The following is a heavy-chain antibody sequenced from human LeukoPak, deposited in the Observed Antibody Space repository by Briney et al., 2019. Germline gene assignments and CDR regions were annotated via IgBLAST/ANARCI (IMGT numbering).Heavy chain of an antibody. V-gene: IGHV3-30-3*01. CDR3: ARDHRDTYYYDSSGYYGSY. CDR2: ISYDGSNK. J-gene: IGHJ4*02. CDR1: GFTFSSYA. D-gene: IGHD3-22*01. Sequence: GGSLRLSCAASGFTFSSYAMHWVRQAPGMGLEWVAVISYDGSNKYYADSVKGRFTISRGNSKNTLYLQMNSLRAEDTAVYYCARDHRDTYYYDSSGYYGSYWGQGTLVTVSS.